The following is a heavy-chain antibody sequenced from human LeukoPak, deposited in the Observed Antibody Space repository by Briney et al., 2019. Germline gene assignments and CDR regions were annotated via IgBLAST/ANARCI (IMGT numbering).Heavy chain of an antibody. Sequence: PSETLSLTCTVSGGSISGYYWSWIRQPPGKGQEWIGYIFYTGTTNYNPSLKSRVTISVDTSKNQFSLRLSSVTAADTAVYYCARESTLVGATTGDAFDIWGQGTMVTVSS. J-gene: IGHJ3*02. V-gene: IGHV4-59*01. D-gene: IGHD1-26*01. CDR1: GGSISGYY. CDR3: ARESTLVGATTGDAFDI. CDR2: IFYTGTT.